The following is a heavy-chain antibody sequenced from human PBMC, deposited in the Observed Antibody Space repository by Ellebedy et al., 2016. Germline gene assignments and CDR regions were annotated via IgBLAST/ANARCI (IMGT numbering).Heavy chain of an antibody. CDR1: GFTFSSYA. D-gene: IGHD4-17*01. CDR2: ISYDGSNK. Sequence: GESLKISXAASGFTFSSYAMHWVRQAPGKGLEWVVVISYDGSNKYYADSVKGRFTISRDNSKNTLYLQMNSLRAEDTAVYFCAKDLGRGLHDFGDYGGSMDVWGQGTTVTVSS. CDR3: AKDLGRGLHDFGDYGGSMDV. V-gene: IGHV3-30-3*01. J-gene: IGHJ6*02.